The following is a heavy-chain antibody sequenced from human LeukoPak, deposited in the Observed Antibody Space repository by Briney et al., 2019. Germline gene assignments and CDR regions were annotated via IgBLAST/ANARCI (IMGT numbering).Heavy chain of an antibody. CDR2: FSSSSNTI. J-gene: IGHJ4*02. Sequence: GGSLRLSCAASGFTFSSYNMNWVRQAPGKGLEWVSYFSSSSNTIYYADSVKGRFTISRDNPKKTLYLQMDSLRAEDTAVYYCAKDHYYDSSNYYYGRPNLFDYWGQGTLVTVSS. CDR1: GFTFSSYN. CDR3: AKDHYYDSSNYYYGRPNLFDY. D-gene: IGHD3-22*01. V-gene: IGHV3-48*01.